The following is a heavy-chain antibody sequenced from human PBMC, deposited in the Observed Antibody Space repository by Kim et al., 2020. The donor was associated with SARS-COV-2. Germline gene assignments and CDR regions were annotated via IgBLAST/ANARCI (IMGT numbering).Heavy chain of an antibody. V-gene: IGHV3-30*04. Sequence: GGSLRLSCAASGFTFSSYAMHWVRQAPGKGLEWVAVISYDGSNKYYADSVKGRFTISRDNSKNTLYLQMNSLRAEDTAVYYCAGGHDYGDLLGVAPTDYWGQGTLVTVSS. CDR1: GFTFSSYA. CDR2: ISYDGSNK. CDR3: AGGHDYGDLLGVAPTDY. D-gene: IGHD4-17*01. J-gene: IGHJ4*02.